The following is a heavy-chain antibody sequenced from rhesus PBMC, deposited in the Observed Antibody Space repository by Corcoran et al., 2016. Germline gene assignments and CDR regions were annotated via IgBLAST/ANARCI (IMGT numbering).Heavy chain of an antibody. D-gene: IGHD2-27*01. J-gene: IGHJ1*01. CDR3: ARSGYCSGIYCYAYFEF. CDR2: ISGSGGST. CDR1: GGSISSNY. Sequence: QLQLQESGPGLVKPSETLSLTCAVSGGSISSNYWSWIRQPPGKGLEWIGRISGSGGSTDYNPSRKSRVTISTDTSKNQFPLKLRSVTAADTAVYYCARSGYCSGIYCYAYFEFWGQGALVTVSS. V-gene: IGHV4-173*01.